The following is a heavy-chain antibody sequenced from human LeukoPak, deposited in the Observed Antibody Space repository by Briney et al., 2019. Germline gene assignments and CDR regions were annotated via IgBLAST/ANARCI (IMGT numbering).Heavy chain of an antibody. D-gene: IGHD6-13*01. CDR3: AKHPEPRIAAAGIPNYYYHYMDV. Sequence: GGTLRLSCAASGFTFSNYAMTWVRQAPGKGLEWVSAISGSGDTSDYADSVRGRFTISRDNSKNTLYLQMNSLRAEDTAVYYCAKHPEPRIAAAGIPNYYYHYMDVWGKGTTVTISS. CDR2: ISGSGDTS. CDR1: GFTFSNYA. J-gene: IGHJ6*03. V-gene: IGHV3-23*01.